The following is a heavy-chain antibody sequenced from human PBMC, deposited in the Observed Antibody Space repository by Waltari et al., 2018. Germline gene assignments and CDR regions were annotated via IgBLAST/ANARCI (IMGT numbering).Heavy chain of an antibody. CDR2: INHSGST. J-gene: IGHJ4*02. Sequence: QVQLQQWGAGLLKPSETLSLTCAVYGGSFSGYYWRLIRQPPGKGLEWIGEINHSGSTNYNPSLKSRVTISVDTSKNQFSLKLSSVTAADTAVYYCARWVKTAAGTPLGFDYWGQGTLVTVSS. V-gene: IGHV4-34*01. CDR1: GGSFSGYY. D-gene: IGHD6-13*01. CDR3: ARWVKTAAGTPLGFDY.